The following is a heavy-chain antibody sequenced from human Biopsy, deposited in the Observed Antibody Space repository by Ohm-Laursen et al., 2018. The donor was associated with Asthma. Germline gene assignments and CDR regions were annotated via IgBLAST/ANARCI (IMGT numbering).Heavy chain of an antibody. D-gene: IGHD3-10*01. CDR3: ARAVDYSHYYGIDV. V-gene: IGHV1-18*01. J-gene: IGHJ6*02. CDR1: GYTFNSAG. Sequence: SVKVSCKTSGYTFNSAGITWVRQAPGQVLEWMGWISVYNGNTKVAQKLQDRVTMITDSSTSTAYMELRSLRSDDTAVYFCARAVDYSHYYGIDVWGQGTTVTVS. CDR2: ISVYNGNT.